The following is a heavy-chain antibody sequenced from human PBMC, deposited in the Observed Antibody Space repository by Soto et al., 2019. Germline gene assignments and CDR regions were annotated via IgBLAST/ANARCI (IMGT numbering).Heavy chain of an antibody. CDR3: AKDKFAYSSGPGDYYFDY. V-gene: IGHV3-23*01. CDR1: GFTFSSYA. Sequence: LRLSCAASGFTFSSYAMSWVRQAPGKGLEWVSAISVSGGSTYYADSVKGRFTISRDNSKNTLYLQMNSLRAEDTAVYYCAKDKFAYSSGPGDYYFDYWGQGTLVTVSS. CDR2: ISVSGGST. D-gene: IGHD6-19*01. J-gene: IGHJ4*02.